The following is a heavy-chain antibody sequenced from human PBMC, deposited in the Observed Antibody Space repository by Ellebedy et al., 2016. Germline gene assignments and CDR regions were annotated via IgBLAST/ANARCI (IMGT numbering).Heavy chain of an antibody. V-gene: IGHV3-9*01. CDR3: AKDGGSYGEFDY. D-gene: IGHD1-26*01. CDR1: GFTFSSYA. J-gene: IGHJ4*02. Sequence: SLKISCAASGFTFSSYAMHWVRQAPGKGLEWVSGISWNSGSIGYADSVKGRFTISRDNAKNSLYLQMNSLRAEDTALYYCAKDGGSYGEFDYWGQGTLVTVSS. CDR2: ISWNSGSI.